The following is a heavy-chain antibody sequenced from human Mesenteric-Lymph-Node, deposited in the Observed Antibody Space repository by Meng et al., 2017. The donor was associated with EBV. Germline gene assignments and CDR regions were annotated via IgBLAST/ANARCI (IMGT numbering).Heavy chain of an antibody. CDR1: GFPLTTSGVG. J-gene: IGHJ1*01. CDR3: AHSPLYFGEWDFQH. V-gene: IGHV2-5*02. D-gene: IGHD3-10*01. Sequence: HITLKESRQPLVQPTPPLPLTCTFSGFPLTTSGVGVGWIRQPPGKALEWLALIYWDDDKRYSPSLKTRLTITKDTSKNQVVLTMTNMNPVDRATYYCAHSPLYFGEWDFQHWGQGTLVTVSS. CDR2: IYWDDDK.